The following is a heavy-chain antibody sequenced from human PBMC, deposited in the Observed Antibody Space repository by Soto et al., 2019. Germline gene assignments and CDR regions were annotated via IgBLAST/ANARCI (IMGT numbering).Heavy chain of an antibody. CDR3: ARLGIAARYYYYYGMDV. J-gene: IGHJ6*02. D-gene: IGHD6-6*01. CDR1: GGSISSSSYY. V-gene: IGHV4-39*01. Sequence: SETLSLTCTVSGGSISSSSYYWCWIRQPPGKGLEWIGSIYYSGSTYYNPSLKSRVTISVDTSKNQFSLKLSSVTAADTAVYYCARLGIAARYYYYYGMDVWGQGTTVTVSS. CDR2: IYYSGST.